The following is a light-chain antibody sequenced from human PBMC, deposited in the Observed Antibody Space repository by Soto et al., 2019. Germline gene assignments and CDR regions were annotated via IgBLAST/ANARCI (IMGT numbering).Light chain of an antibody. Sequence: QSALTQPASVSGSPGQSITMSCTGTSSDVGNYNLVSWYQQHPGKAPKLMIYDNTNWPSGVSNRFSGSKSGNSASLAISGLQAEDEADYYCCAYAGSITYVVFGGGTKLTVL. CDR3: CAYAGSITYVV. CDR1: SSDVGNYNL. CDR2: DNT. V-gene: IGLV2-23*01. J-gene: IGLJ2*01.